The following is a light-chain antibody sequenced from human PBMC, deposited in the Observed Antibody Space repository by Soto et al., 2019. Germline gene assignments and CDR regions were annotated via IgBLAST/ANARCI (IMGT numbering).Light chain of an antibody. V-gene: IGKV3-20*01. J-gene: IGKJ5*01. CDR3: QQYGNSTIT. CDR2: GTS. Sequence: EVVLTQSPGTRSLSGGERATLSCRASERIYSAYLGWYQQKPGQAPRLLIYGTSSRATGIPDRFSGSGSGTDFTLTISRLEHEDFAVYYCQQYGNSTITFGQGTRLEIK. CDR1: ERIYSAY.